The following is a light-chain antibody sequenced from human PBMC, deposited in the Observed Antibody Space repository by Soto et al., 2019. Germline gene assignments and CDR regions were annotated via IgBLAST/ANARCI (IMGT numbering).Light chain of an antibody. CDR2: GNS. CDR3: QSYDSTLSARYV. V-gene: IGLV1-40*01. J-gene: IGLJ1*01. CDR1: SSNIGANYD. Sequence: SVLTQPPSVSGAPGQRVTISCTGSSSNIGANYDVHWYQQRPGTAPKLLIFGNSNRPSGVPDRFSGSKSGTSASLAITGLQAEDEGDYYCQSYDSTLSARYVFGTGTQLTVL.